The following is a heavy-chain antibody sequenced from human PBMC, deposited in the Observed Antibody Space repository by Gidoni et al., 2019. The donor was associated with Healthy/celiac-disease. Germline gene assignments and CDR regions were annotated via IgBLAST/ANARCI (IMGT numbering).Heavy chain of an antibody. D-gene: IGHD3-22*01. J-gene: IGHJ4*02. Sequence: VQLVQSGAEVKKPGASVKVSCTASGYTFTSYGISWVRQAPGQGLEWMGWISSYNGNTNYAQKLQGRVTMTTDTSTSTAYMELRSLRSDDTAVYYCARDANYYDSSGYYYGYEDRWGQGTLVTVSS. V-gene: IGHV1-18*01. CDR3: ARDANYYDSSGYYYGYEDR. CDR1: GYTFTSYG. CDR2: ISSYNGNT.